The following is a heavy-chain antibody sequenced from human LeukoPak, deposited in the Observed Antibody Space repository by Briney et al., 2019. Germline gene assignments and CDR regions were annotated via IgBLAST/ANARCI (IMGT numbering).Heavy chain of an antibody. D-gene: IGHD2-2*01. CDR1: GFIFSDHG. Sequence: PGGSLRLSCVGYGFIFSDHGMNWVRQAPGKGLEWVAVVSYDGSNKYYADSVKGRFTISRDNSKNTLYLQMNSLRAEDTAVYYCAKDQWPAAIAVIGMDVWGQGTTVTVSS. CDR3: AKDQWPAAIAVIGMDV. CDR2: VSYDGSNK. J-gene: IGHJ6*02. V-gene: IGHV3-30*18.